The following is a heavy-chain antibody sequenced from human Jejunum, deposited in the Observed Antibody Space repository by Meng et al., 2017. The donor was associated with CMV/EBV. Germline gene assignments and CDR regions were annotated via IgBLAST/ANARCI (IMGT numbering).Heavy chain of an antibody. Sequence: SGYTFTSYYMHGVRQAPGQGLEWVGVINPSGGSATYAQKFQGRVIMTRDTSTSTVYMDLISLRSEDTALYYCARAVGYSSSWYPTGHWGQGTLVTVSS. V-gene: IGHV1-46*01. CDR2: INPSGGSA. J-gene: IGHJ1*01. CDR3: ARAVGYSSSWYPTGH. D-gene: IGHD6-13*01. CDR1: GYTFTSYY.